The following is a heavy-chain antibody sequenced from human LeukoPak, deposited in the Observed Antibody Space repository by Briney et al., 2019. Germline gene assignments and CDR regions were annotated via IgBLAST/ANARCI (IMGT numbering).Heavy chain of an antibody. CDR1: GFTFSSYS. V-gene: IGHV3-21*04. J-gene: IGHJ4*02. CDR2: ITTSSTYI. CDR3: AKGWGIAAAGTPFDY. Sequence: PGGSLRLSCAASGFTFSSYSMSWVRQAPGKGLEWVSSITTSSTYISYADSVKGRFTISRDNSKNTLYLQMNSLRAEDTAVYYCAKGWGIAAAGTPFDYWGQGTLVTVSS. D-gene: IGHD6-13*01.